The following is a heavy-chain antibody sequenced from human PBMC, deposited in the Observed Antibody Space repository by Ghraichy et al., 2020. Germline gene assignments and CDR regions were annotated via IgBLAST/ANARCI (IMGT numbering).Heavy chain of an antibody. D-gene: IGHD3-10*01. CDR3: ARVGRGYYGSGIGDY. Sequence: SETLSLTCAVYGGSFSGYYWSWIRQPPGKGLEWIGEINHSGSTNYNPSLKSRVTISVDTSKNQFSLKLSSVTAADTAVYYCARVGRGYYGSGIGDYWGQGTLVTVSS. V-gene: IGHV4-34*01. CDR2: INHSGST. J-gene: IGHJ4*02. CDR1: GGSFSGYY.